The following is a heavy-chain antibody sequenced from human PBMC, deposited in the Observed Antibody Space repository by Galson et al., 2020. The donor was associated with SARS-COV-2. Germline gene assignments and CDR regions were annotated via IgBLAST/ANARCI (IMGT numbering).Heavy chain of an antibody. Sequence: GGSLRLSCAAAGFTFSSYAMSWVRQAPGKGLEWVPGISPSGGSTFYADSVKDRFSISRDNSKNTLYLQMNSLRAEDTAVYYCANYHSNGWFDYWGQGTLVAVSS. CDR2: ISPSGGST. D-gene: IGHD6-19*01. CDR3: ANYHSNGWFDY. J-gene: IGHJ4*02. CDR1: GFTFSSYA. V-gene: IGHV3-23*01.